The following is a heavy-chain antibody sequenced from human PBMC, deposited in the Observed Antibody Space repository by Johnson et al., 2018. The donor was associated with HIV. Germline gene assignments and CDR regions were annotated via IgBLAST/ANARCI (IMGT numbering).Heavy chain of an antibody. CDR3: ASVYYDILTGYYYDALDI. V-gene: IGHV3-20*04. CDR1: GFSFDDYG. J-gene: IGHJ3*02. CDR2: INWNGGTT. D-gene: IGHD3-9*01. Sequence: VQLVESGGGVLRPGGSLRLSCAAAGFSFDDYGMNWVRQAPGKGLEWVSGINWNGGTTGYSDSVKGRFTIARDNAKNSLSLQMNSLRAEDTAVYYCASVYYDILTGYYYDALDIWGRGTMVTVSS.